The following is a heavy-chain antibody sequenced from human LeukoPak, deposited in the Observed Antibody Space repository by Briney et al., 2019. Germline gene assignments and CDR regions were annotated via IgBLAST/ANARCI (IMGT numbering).Heavy chain of an antibody. CDR2: ISSSSSYI. CDR3: ARWAGYCTNGVCYTA. CDR1: GFTFSSYS. V-gene: IGHV3-21*01. Sequence: GGSLRLSCAASGFTFSSYSMNWVRQAPGKGLEWVSSISSSSSYIYYADSVKGRFTISRDNAKNSLYLQMNSQRAEDTAVYYCARWAGYCTNGVCYTAWGQGTLVTVSS. D-gene: IGHD2-8*01. J-gene: IGHJ5*02.